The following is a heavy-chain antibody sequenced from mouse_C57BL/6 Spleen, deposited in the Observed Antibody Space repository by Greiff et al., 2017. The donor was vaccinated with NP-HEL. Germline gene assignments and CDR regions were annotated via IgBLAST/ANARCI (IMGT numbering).Heavy chain of an antibody. CDR3: ARSYGSSYNYFDY. V-gene: IGHV1-72*01. CDR2: IDPNSGGT. J-gene: IGHJ2*01. Sequence: QVQLQQPGAELVKPGASVKLSCKASGYTFTSYWMHWVKQRPGRGLEWIGRIDPNSGGTKYNEKFKSKATLTIDKPSITAYMQLSSLTSEDSAVYYCARSYGSSYNYFDYWGQGTTLTVSS. CDR1: GYTFTSYW. D-gene: IGHD1-1*01.